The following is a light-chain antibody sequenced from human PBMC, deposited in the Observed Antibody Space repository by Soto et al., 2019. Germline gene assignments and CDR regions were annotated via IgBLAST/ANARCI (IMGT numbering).Light chain of an antibody. V-gene: IGLV2-14*01. J-gene: IGLJ2*01. CDR2: EVS. CDR1: SSDIGGYDY. Sequence: QSALTQPASVSGSPGQSITISCTGTSSDIGGYDYVSWYQQHPGKAPKLMIYEVSNRPSGVSNRFSGSKSGNTASLTISGLQPEDEADYYCGSYTTSHVIFGGGTKLTVL. CDR3: GSYTTSHVI.